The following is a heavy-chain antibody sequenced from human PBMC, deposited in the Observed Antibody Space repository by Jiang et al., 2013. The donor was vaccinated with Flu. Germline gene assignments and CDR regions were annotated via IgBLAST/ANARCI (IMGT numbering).Heavy chain of an antibody. CDR3: ARGLISGWYPFDY. CDR2: INHSGST. J-gene: IGHJ4*02. Sequence: KPSETLSLTCAVYGGSFSGYYWSWIRQPPGKGLEWIGEINHSGSTNXNPSLKSRVTISVDTSKNQFSLKLSSVTAADTAVYYCARGLISGWYPFDYWGQGTLVTVSS. CDR1: GGSFSGYY. V-gene: IGHV4-34*01. D-gene: IGHD6-19*01.